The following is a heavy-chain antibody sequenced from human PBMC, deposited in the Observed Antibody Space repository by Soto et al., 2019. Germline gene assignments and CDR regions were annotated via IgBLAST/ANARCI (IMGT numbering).Heavy chain of an antibody. J-gene: IGHJ5*02. CDR1: GASIRSYY. Sequence: SETLSLTCGVPGASIRSYYWHWIRQPPGKGLELIGYIYYSGSTNYNPSLKSPVTISVETSNIQSSLTLPSVGAADTAVYKCARGGVGQLVLEWFDPGCQRTPVTVSS. CDR2: IYYSGST. D-gene: IGHD6-13*01. V-gene: IGHV4-59*01. CDR3: ARGGVGQLVLEWFDP.